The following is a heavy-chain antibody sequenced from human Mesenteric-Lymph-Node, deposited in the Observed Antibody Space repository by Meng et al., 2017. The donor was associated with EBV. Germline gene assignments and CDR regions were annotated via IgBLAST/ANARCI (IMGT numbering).Heavy chain of an antibody. Sequence: QVPLQQVGEGLLKPAGPLSLSCAVYGGSFNDYYWIWIRQAPGKGLEWIGEINHIRSVYYNPSLKSRVTISVDTSNNQISLRLTSVTAADTAIYYCARVRSSGSGLIRNYFDYWGQGTLVTASS. D-gene: IGHD6-19*01. CDR2: INHIRSV. J-gene: IGHJ4*02. CDR1: GGSFNDYY. V-gene: IGHV4-34*02. CDR3: ARVRSSGSGLIRNYFDY.